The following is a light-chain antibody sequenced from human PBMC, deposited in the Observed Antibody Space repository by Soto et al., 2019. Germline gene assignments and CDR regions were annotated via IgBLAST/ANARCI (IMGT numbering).Light chain of an antibody. Sequence: EIVLTPSPGTLSLSPGERATLSCRASQSVTSSYLAWYQQRSGQAPRLLIYSVSSRATGVPDRFSGSGSGTDFTLTVSRLEPEDFAVYYCQQYDRSPPTFGQGTKVDIK. J-gene: IGKJ1*01. V-gene: IGKV3-20*01. CDR3: QQYDRSPPT. CDR2: SVS. CDR1: QSVTSSY.